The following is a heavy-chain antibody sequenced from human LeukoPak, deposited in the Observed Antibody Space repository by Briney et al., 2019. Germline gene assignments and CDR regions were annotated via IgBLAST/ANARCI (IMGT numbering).Heavy chain of an antibody. J-gene: IGHJ4*02. D-gene: IGHD3-16*02. V-gene: IGHV3-7*01. Sequence: GGSLRLSCAASGFTFSSYWMSWVRQAPGKGLEWVANIKLDGSEKYYVDSVKGRFTISRDNAKKSLYLQMNSLRDEDTAEYYFARDFFAFGGVIALLDYWGQGTLVTVSS. CDR2: IKLDGSEK. CDR3: ARDFFAFGGVIALLDY. CDR1: GFTFSSYW.